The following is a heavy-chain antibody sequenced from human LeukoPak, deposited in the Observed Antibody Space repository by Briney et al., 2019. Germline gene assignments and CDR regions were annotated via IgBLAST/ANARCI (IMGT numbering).Heavy chain of an antibody. Sequence: GGSLRLSCATSGFTFSSYGMHWVRQAPGKGLEWVAVIWSDGSNKYYADSVKGRFTISRDNPKNTLYLHMNSLRAEDTAVYYCTTFYSRLTDYWGQGTLVTVSS. V-gene: IGHV3-33*01. CDR2: IWSDGSNK. CDR3: TTFYSRLTDY. CDR1: GFTFSSYG. D-gene: IGHD2/OR15-2a*01. J-gene: IGHJ4*02.